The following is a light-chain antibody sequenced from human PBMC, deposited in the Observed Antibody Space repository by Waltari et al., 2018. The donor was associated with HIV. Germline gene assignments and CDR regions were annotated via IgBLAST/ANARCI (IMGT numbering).Light chain of an antibody. V-gene: IGKV3-20*01. Sequence: DTVLTQSPGTLSLSPGERATLYCRPSQNVYANYLAWYQQKPGQAPRLLISGAADRAACIPERFSGSGSGTDFALTISKLEPEDFSVYYCQQYGDSPAFGQGTKVEIK. J-gene: IGKJ1*01. CDR3: QQYGDSPA. CDR1: QNVYANY. CDR2: GAA.